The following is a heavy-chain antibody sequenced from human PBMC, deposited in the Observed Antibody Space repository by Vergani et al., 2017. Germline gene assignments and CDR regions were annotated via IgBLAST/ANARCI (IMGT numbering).Heavy chain of an antibody. D-gene: IGHD4-17*01. CDR1: GFTFSSYA. CDR3: AKVTYGDYAGSDC. Sequence: EVQLLESGGGLVQPGGSLRLSCAASGFTFSSYAMSWVRQAPGKGLEWVSAISGSGGNTYYADSVKGRFTISRDNSENTLYLQMNSLRAEDTAVYYCAKVTYGDYAGSDCWGQGTLVTVSS. CDR2: ISGSGGNT. V-gene: IGHV3-23*01. J-gene: IGHJ4*02.